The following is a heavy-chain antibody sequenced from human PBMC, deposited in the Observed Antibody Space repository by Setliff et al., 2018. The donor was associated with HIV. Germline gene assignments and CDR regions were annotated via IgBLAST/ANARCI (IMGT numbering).Heavy chain of an antibody. CDR2: IVPKFRTA. CDR3: ARDLYTSGWPNWFDP. V-gene: IGHV1-69*05. D-gene: IGHD6-19*01. Sequence: SVKVSCKTSGAIFTTYGLSWLRQAPGQGLEWMGGIVPKFRTANYARKFQGRVTMTTDRSTKTAYLDLGSLRPDDTAVYYCARDLYTSGWPNWFDPWGPGTLVTSPQ. CDR1: GAIFTTYG. J-gene: IGHJ5*02.